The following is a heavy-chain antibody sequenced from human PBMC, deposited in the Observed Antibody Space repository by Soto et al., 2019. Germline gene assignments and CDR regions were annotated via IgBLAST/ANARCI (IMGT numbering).Heavy chain of an antibody. J-gene: IGHJ5*02. D-gene: IGHD4-17*01. CDR1: GFTFDSYG. Sequence: QVQLVESGGGVVQPGRSLRLSCAASGFTFDSYGMHWVRQAPGKGLEWVAVISSDGNNKYYADSVKGRLSIYRDNFNNILYLQMSSLRVEDTAVYYCVKDLLPNTVTTCGSWGQGTLVTVSS. CDR3: VKDLLPNTVTTCGS. V-gene: IGHV3-30*18. CDR2: ISSDGNNK.